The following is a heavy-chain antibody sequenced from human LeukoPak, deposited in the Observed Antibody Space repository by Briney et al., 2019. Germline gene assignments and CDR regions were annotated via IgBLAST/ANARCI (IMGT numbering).Heavy chain of an antibody. CDR2: IKQDGSEK. CDR1: GFTFSSYW. J-gene: IGHJ4*02. V-gene: IGHV3-7*01. Sequence: PGGSLRLSCAASGFTFSSYWMSWVRQAPGKGLEWVANIKQDGSEKYYVDSVKGRFTISRDNAKNSLYLQMNSLRAEDTAVYYCARDRVDIVATTSFDYWGQGTLVTVSS. CDR3: ARDRVDIVATTSFDY. D-gene: IGHD5-12*01.